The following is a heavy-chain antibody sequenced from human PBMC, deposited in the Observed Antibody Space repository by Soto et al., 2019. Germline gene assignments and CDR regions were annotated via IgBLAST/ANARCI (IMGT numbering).Heavy chain of an antibody. V-gene: IGHV3-48*02. CDR2: ISGSCGTI. CDR3: ARETGLRSSGWSYYFDF. Sequence: EVQLVESGGGMVQPGGSLRVSCAASGFTLSSYRMHWVRQAPGTGLEWVAYISGSCGTIYYADSVKGRFTISRDNAKNSLSLQMHSLRDEDTAVYFCARETGLRSSGWSYYFDFWGQGTRVTVSS. D-gene: IGHD6-19*01. CDR1: GFTLSSYR. J-gene: IGHJ4*02.